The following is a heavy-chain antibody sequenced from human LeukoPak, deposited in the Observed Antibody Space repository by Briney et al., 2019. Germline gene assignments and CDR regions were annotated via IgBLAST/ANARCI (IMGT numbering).Heavy chain of an antibody. CDR2: IKSKTDGGTT. V-gene: IGHV3-15*01. CDR3: TTARPLSSSSLYYYYYYMDV. J-gene: IGHJ6*03. Sequence: GGSLRLSCAASGFTFSNAWMSWVRQAPGKGLEWVGRIKSKTDGGTTDYAAPVKGRFTISRDDSKNTLYLQMNSLKTEDTAVYYCTTARPLSSSSLYYYYYYMDVWGKGTTVTVSS. CDR1: GFTFSNAW. D-gene: IGHD6-6*01.